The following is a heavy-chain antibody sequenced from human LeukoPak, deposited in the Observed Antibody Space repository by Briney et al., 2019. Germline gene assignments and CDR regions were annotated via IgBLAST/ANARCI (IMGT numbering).Heavy chain of an antibody. CDR2: IKEDGSEE. V-gene: IGHV3-7*01. CDR3: VRDSRPGGAMGLYHNFDF. D-gene: IGHD2-15*01. CDR1: GFKFSDFW. Sequence: RSGGSLRLSCAASGFKFSDFWMTWVRQTPGKGLEWVANIKEDGSEEYHVDSVKGRFTISGDNTKSSLFLQMNSLRGDDTAVYYCVRDSRPGGAMGLYHNFDFWGQGTLVTVSS. J-gene: IGHJ4*02.